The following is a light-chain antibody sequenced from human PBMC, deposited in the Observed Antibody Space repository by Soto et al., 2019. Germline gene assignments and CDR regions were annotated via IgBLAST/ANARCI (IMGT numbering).Light chain of an antibody. CDR2: EVS. CDR1: SSDVGSYNL. CDR3: CSYAGSSTPPYN. V-gene: IGLV2-23*02. Sequence: QSVLAQPASVSGSPGQSITISCTGTSSDVGSYNLVSWYQQHPGKAPKLMIYEVSKRPSGVSNRFSGSKSGNTASLTISGLQAEGEADYYCCSYAGSSTPPYNFGTGTKVTVL. J-gene: IGLJ1*01.